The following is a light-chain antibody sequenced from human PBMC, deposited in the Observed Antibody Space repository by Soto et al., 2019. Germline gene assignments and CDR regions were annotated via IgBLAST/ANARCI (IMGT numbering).Light chain of an antibody. CDR1: SSNIGNNY. Sequence: QSVLTQPPSVSAAPGQKVTISCSGSSSNIGNNYVSWYQQLPGTAPKLLSYDNNKRPSGIPDRFSGSKSGTSATLGITGLQTGDEVDYYCGTWDSSLSADWVFGGGTKLTVL. CDR2: DNN. V-gene: IGLV1-51*01. CDR3: GTWDSSLSADWV. J-gene: IGLJ3*02.